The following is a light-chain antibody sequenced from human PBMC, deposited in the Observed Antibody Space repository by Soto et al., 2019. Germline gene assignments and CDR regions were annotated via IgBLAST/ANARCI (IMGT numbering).Light chain of an antibody. CDR2: EVS. CDR3: NSFTSSSTYV. Sequence: QSALTQPASVSGSPGQSITISCTGTSSDVGGYKYVSWYQQHPGKAPKLIIYEVSNRPSGVSNRFSGSKSGNTASLTISGLQAEDETDDYCNSFTSSSTYVFGTGTKVTVL. V-gene: IGLV2-14*01. J-gene: IGLJ1*01. CDR1: SSDVGGYKY.